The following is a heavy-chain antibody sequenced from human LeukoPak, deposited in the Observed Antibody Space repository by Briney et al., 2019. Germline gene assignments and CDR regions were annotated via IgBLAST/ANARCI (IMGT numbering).Heavy chain of an antibody. CDR3: ARKNDFDI. D-gene: IGHD2/OR15-2a*01. V-gene: IGHV4-59*01. J-gene: IGHJ3*02. Sequence: SETLSLTCTVSGGSISSDHWNWIRQPPGKGLEWIGCIYDSGSTYYNPSLKSRVTISVDMSKSQFSLRLTSVTAADTAVYCCARKNDFDIWGQGTLVTVSS. CDR2: IYDSGST. CDR1: GGSISSDH.